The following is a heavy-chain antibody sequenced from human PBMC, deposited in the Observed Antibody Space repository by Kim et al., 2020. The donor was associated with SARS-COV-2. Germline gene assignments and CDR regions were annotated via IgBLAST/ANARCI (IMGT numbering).Heavy chain of an antibody. CDR2: INAGNGNT. CDR1: GYTFTSYA. CDR3: ARGCSGGSCYQRDSYYYGMDV. V-gene: IGHV1-3*01. D-gene: IGHD2-15*01. Sequence: ASVKVSCKASGYTFTSYAMHWVRQAPGQRLEWMGWINAGNGNTKYSQKFQGRVTITRDTSASTAYMELSSLRSEDTAVYYCARGCSGGSCYQRDSYYYGMDVWGQGTTVAGSS. J-gene: IGHJ6*02.